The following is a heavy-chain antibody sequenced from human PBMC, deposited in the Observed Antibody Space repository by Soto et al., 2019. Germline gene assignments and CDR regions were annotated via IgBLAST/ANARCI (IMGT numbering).Heavy chain of an antibody. CDR3: ARVPGHKNSRGDY. V-gene: IGHV1-2*04. CDR1: GYTFTGYY. J-gene: IGHJ4*02. Sequence: ASVKVSCKASGYTFTGYYMHWVRQAPGQGLEWMGWINPNSGGTNYAQKFQGWVTMTRDTSISTAYMELTTLTSDDTAIYYCARVPGHKNSRGDYWGQGTPVTVSS. CDR2: INPNSGGT. D-gene: IGHD1-7*01.